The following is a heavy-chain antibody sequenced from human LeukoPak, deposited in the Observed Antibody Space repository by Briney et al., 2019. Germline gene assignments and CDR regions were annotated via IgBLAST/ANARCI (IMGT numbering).Heavy chain of an antibody. CDR1: GGSFSSYY. Sequence: SETLSLTCAVYGGSFSSYYWSWIRQPAGKGLEWIGRIYTSGSTNYNPSLKSRVTMSVDTSKNQFSLKLSSVTAADTAVYYCARDGYDSSDAFDIWGQGTMVTVSS. J-gene: IGHJ3*02. CDR3: ARDGYDSSDAFDI. CDR2: IYTSGST. V-gene: IGHV4-4*07. D-gene: IGHD3-22*01.